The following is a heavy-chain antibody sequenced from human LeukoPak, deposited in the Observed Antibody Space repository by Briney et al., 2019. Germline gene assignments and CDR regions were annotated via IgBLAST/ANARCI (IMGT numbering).Heavy chain of an antibody. CDR3: ARDNTRGAFDV. CDR1: GGSINNYY. V-gene: IGHV4-4*07. Sequence: SETLSLTCTVSGGSINNYYWSWIRQPAGKGLEWIGRIYTGGSTNYNSSLKSRVSMSLDTSRNQFSLKLGSVTAADTAVYYCARDNTRGAFDVWGQGTMVTVSS. J-gene: IGHJ3*01. CDR2: IYTGGST. D-gene: IGHD2-2*01.